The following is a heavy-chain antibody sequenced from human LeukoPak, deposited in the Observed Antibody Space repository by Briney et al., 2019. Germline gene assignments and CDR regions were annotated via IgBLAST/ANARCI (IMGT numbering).Heavy chain of an antibody. D-gene: IGHD6-19*01. V-gene: IGHV4-39*01. CDR2: IYYSGST. Sequence: SETLSLTCTVSGGSISSSSYYWGWIRQPPGKGLEWIGSIYYSGSTYYNPSLKSRVTISVDTSKNQFSLKLSSVTAADTAVYYCARSQWLVNFDYWGQGTLVTVSS. CDR3: ARSQWLVNFDY. J-gene: IGHJ4*02. CDR1: GGSISSSSYY.